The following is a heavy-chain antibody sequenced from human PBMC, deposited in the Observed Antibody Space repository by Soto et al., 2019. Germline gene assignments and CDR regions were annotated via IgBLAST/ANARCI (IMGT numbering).Heavy chain of an antibody. CDR1: GYTLTELS. V-gene: IGHV1-24*01. D-gene: IGHD1-7*01. CDR3: ATGCKWNWNYGYYYYYMDV. J-gene: IGHJ6*03. CDR2: FDPEDGET. Sequence: GASVKVSCKVSGYTLTELSMHWVRQAPGKGLEWMGGFDPEDGETIYAQKFQGRVTMTEDTSTDTAYMELSSLRSEDTAVYYCATGCKWNWNYGYYYYYMDVWGKGTTVTVSS.